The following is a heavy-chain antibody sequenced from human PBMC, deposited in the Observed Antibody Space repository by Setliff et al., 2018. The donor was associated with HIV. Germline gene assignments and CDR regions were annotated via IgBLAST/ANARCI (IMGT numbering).Heavy chain of an antibody. CDR1: GDSISSVSYS. V-gene: IGHV4-39*01. J-gene: IGHJ6*02. CDR3: ARQFTVQWLVSTYGMDV. Sequence: SETLSLTCTVSGDSISSVSYSWGWIRQPPGKGLEWIGYMYSGGNTYYKPSLKSRVTMSVDSSKNQFSLNLSSVTAADTAVYYCARQFTVQWLVSTYGMDVWGQGTTVTVSS. CDR2: MYSGGNT. D-gene: IGHD6-19*01.